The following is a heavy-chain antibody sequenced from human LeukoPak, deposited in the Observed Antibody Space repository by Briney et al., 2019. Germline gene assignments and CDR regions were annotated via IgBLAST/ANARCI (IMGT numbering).Heavy chain of an antibody. CDR1: GGSFSGYY. CDR3: ASSAGY. J-gene: IGHJ4*02. CDR2: INHSGST. V-gene: IGHV4-34*01. Sequence: PSETLSLTCAVSGGSFSGYYWTWIRQPPGKGLEWIGEINHSGSTNYNPSLKSRVTISVDTSKNQFSLKLSSVTAADAAVYYCASSAGYWGQGTLVTVSS.